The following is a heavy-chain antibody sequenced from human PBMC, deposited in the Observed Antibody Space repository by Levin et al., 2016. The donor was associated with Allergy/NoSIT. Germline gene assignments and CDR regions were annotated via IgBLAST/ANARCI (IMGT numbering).Heavy chain of an antibody. CDR2: IKQDGSEK. Sequence: VRQAPGKGLEWVANIKQDGSEKYYVDSVKGRFTISRDNAKNSLYLQMNSLRAEDTAVYYCARDQGYSSSWYVSYYYGMDVWGQGTTVTVSS. D-gene: IGHD6-13*01. J-gene: IGHJ6*02. V-gene: IGHV3-7*03. CDR3: ARDQGYSSSWYVSYYYGMDV.